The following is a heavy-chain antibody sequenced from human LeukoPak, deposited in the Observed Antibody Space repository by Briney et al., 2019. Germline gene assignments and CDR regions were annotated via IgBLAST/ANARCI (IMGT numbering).Heavy chain of an antibody. D-gene: IGHD6-13*01. CDR3: AREPSTAAGTGRPFDY. Sequence: SETLSLTSTVSGGSISSDFGSWIRQRAGEGGGWIGRMYTSGSTNCNPSLKSRVIMSVDTSKNQFSLNLSSVTAADTAVYYCAREPSTAAGTGRPFDYWGQGTLVTVSS. J-gene: IGHJ4*02. CDR2: MYTSGST. V-gene: IGHV4-4*07. CDR1: GGSISSDF.